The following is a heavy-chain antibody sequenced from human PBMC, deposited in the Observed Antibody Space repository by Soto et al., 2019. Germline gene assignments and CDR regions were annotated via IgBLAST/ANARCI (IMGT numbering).Heavy chain of an antibody. V-gene: IGHV4-30-2*01. J-gene: IGHJ5*02. CDR3: VSYCSGGSCYPRGLDP. CDR1: GVSISSATYS. CDR2: IYYTGST. Sequence: SETLSLTCAVSGVSISSATYSWSWMRQPPGKGLEWIGYIYYTGSTYYNPSLKSRVTISVDRSKNQFSLKLSSVTAADTAVYYCVSYCSGGSCYPRGLDPWGQGTLVTVS. D-gene: IGHD2-15*01.